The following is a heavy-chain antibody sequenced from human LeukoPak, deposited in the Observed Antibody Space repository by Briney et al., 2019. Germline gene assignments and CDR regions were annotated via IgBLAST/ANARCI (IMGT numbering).Heavy chain of an antibody. Sequence: TGGSLRLSCAASGFTFSSYSMNWVRQAPGKGLEWVSYISSSSSTIYYADSVKGRFTISRHNSKNTLYLQMNSLRAEDTAVYYCARNGMDVWGQGTTVTVSS. CDR3: ARNGMDV. J-gene: IGHJ6*02. V-gene: IGHV3-48*01. CDR1: GFTFSSYS. CDR2: ISSSSSTI.